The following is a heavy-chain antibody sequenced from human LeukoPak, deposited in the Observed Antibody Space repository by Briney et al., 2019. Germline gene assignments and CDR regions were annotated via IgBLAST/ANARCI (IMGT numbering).Heavy chain of an antibody. V-gene: IGHV4-59*08. D-gene: IGHD3-10*01. J-gene: IGHJ4*02. CDR2: IYYSGTT. Sequence: SETLSLTCTVSGGSITTSYWSWIRQPPGKGLEWVGSIYYSGTTNYNPSLNSRVTISVATSKNQFSLKLTSVTAADTAVHYCARHAIFNYGSGNYYYIDYWGQGTLVTVSS. CDR3: ARHAIFNYGSGNYYYIDY. CDR1: GGSITTSY.